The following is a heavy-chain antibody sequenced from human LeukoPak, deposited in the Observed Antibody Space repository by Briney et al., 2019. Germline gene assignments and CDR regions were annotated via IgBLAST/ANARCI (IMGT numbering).Heavy chain of an antibody. J-gene: IGHJ6*04. CDR2: IYYSGST. CDR1: GGSISSYY. V-gene: IGHV4-59*01. D-gene: IGHD3-9*01. CDR3: ARDQYDILTGGWYGTDV. Sequence: PSETLSLTCTVSGGSISSYYWSWIRQPPGKGLEWIGYIYYSGSTNYNPSLKSRVTISVDTSKNQFSLRLSSVTAADTAVYYCARDQYDILTGGWYGTDVWGKGTTVTVSS.